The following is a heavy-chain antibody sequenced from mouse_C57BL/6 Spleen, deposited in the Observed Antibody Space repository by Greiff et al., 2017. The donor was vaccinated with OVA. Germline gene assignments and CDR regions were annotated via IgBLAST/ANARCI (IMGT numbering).Heavy chain of an antibody. CDR3: AREGLLYYFDY. V-gene: IGHV5-17*01. CDR2: ISSGSSTI. CDR1: GFTFSDYG. Sequence: EVHLVESGGGLVKPGGSLKLSCAASGFTFSDYGMHWVRQAPEEGLEWVAYISSGSSTIYYADTVKGRFTISRDNAKNTLFLQMTSLRSEDTAMYYCAREGLLYYFDYWGQGTTLTVSS. D-gene: IGHD3-3*01. J-gene: IGHJ2*01.